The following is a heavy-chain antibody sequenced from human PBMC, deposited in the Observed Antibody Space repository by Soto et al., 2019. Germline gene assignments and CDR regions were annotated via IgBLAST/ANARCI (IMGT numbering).Heavy chain of an antibody. CDR2: MFYSGLT. CDR1: GYSVSSSDYY. Sequence: PSETLSLTCSVSGYSVSSSDYYWAWIRQPPGTGLEWIGSMFYSGLTYYNPSLQSRVTLSVDTSKNHFSVRLNSVTAADTAVYYCAPLTVSLSGPYGIHVWGQGTTVTVSS. CDR3: APLTVSLSGPYGIHV. D-gene: IGHD2-15*01. V-gene: IGHV4-39*01. J-gene: IGHJ6*02.